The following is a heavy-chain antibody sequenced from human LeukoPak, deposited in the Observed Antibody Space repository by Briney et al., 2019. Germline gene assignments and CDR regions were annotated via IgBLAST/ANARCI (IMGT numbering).Heavy chain of an antibody. CDR2: INPSGGST. V-gene: IGHV1-46*01. J-gene: IGHJ6*02. Sequence: ASVKVSCKASGYTFTSYDINWVRQATGQGLEWMGIINPSGGSTSYAQKFQGRVTMTRDTSTSTVYMELSSLRSEDTAVYYCARDLETYYYGSGSFPMPDYYYYYGMDVWGQGTTVTVSS. D-gene: IGHD3-10*01. CDR1: GYTFTSYD. CDR3: ARDLETYYYGSGSFPMPDYYYYYGMDV.